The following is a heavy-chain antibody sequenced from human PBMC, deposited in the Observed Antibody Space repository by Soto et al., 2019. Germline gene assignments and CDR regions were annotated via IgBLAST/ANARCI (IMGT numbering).Heavy chain of an antibody. Sequence: QVQLVESGGGVVQPGRSLRLSCAASGFTFSSYGMHWVRQAPGKGLEWVAVISYDGSNKYYADSVKGRFTISRDNSKNTLYLQMNSLRAEDTAVYYCAKTRDAVVTLNAFDIWGQGTMVTVSS. CDR1: GFTFSSYG. J-gene: IGHJ3*02. V-gene: IGHV3-30*18. CDR3: AKTRDAVVTLNAFDI. CDR2: ISYDGSNK. D-gene: IGHD2-21*02.